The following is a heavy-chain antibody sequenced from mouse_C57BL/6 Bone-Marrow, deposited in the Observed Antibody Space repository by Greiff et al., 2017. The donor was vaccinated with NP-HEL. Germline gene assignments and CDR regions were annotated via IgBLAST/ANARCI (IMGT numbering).Heavy chain of an antibody. V-gene: IGHV10-1*01. D-gene: IGHD1-1*01. CDR1: GFSFNTYA. Sequence: EVQLVESGGGLVQPKGSLKLSCAASGFSFNTYAMNWVRQAPGKGLEWVARIRSKSNNYATYYADSVKDRFTISRDDSESMLYLQMNNLKTEDTAMYYCVRQGYYGSSYDYWGQGTTLTVSS. J-gene: IGHJ2*01. CDR2: IRSKSNNYAT. CDR3: VRQGYYGSSYDY.